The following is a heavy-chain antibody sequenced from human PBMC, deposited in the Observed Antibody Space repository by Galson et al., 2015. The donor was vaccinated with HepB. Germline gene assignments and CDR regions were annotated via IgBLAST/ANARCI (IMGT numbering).Heavy chain of an antibody. D-gene: IGHD3-22*01. J-gene: IGHJ6*02. Sequence: SLRLSCAASGFTFDDYTMHWVRQAPGKGLEWVSLISWDGGSTYYADSVKGRFTISRDNSKNSLYLQMNSLRTEDTALYYCAKDITYDSSGYATRQPSDYYYGMDVWGQGTTVTVSS. CDR1: GFTFDDYT. V-gene: IGHV3-43*01. CDR2: ISWDGGST. CDR3: AKDITYDSSGYATRQPSDYYYGMDV.